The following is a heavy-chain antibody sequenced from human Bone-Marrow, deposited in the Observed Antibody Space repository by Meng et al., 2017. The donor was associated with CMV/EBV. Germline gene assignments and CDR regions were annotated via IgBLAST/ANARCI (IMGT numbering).Heavy chain of an antibody. J-gene: IGHJ3*02. D-gene: IGHD2/OR15-2a*01. CDR2: IIPIFGTA. Sequence: SVKVSCKASGGTFSSYAISWVRQAPGQGLEWMGGIIPIFGTANYAQKFQGRVTITADKSTSTAYMELSSLRSEDTAVYYCARDLDRTFESAFDIWGQGTMVTVSS. V-gene: IGHV1-69*06. CDR1: GGTFSSYA. CDR3: ARDLDRTFESAFDI.